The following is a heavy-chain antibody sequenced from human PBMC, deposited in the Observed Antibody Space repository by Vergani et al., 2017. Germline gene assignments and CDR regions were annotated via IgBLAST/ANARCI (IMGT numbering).Heavy chain of an antibody. Sequence: EVQLLESGGGLVQPGGSLRLSCAASGFTFSSYAMSWVRQAPGKGLEWVSAISGSGGSTYYADSVKGRFTISRDNSKNTLYLQMNSLRAEDTAVYYCAKGXSMVRGVTLYYYYYMDVWGKGTTVTVSS. CDR2: ISGSGGST. V-gene: IGHV3-23*01. D-gene: IGHD3-10*01. CDR3: AKGXSMVRGVTLYYYYYMDV. CDR1: GFTFSSYA. J-gene: IGHJ6*03.